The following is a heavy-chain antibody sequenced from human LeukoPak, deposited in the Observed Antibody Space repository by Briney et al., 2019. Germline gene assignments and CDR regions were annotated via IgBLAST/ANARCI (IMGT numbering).Heavy chain of an antibody. CDR3: ARGGSWNEDWFDP. CDR2: IHFDGSVT. D-gene: IGHD1-1*01. J-gene: IGHJ5*02. CDR1: GFIFSSHW. Sequence: GGSLRLSCAASGFIFSSHWMHWVRQAPGRGLVWVSRIHFDGSVTTYADFVKGRFTISRDNAKNTLSLQMNSLRAEDTAVYYCARGGSWNEDWFDPWGQGTLVTVSS. V-gene: IGHV3-74*01.